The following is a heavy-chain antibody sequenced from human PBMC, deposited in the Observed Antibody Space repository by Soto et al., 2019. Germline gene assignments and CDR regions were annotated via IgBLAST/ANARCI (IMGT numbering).Heavy chain of an antibody. CDR1: GFTFSSYW. Sequence: PGGSLRLSCAASGFTFSSYWMHWVRQAPGKGLVWVSRINSDGSSTSYADSVKGRFTISRDNAKNTLYLQMNSLRAEDTAVYYCARGGPLRYFDWSPDYWGQGTLVTVSS. CDR3: ARGGPLRYFDWSPDY. D-gene: IGHD3-9*01. CDR2: INSDGSST. V-gene: IGHV3-74*01. J-gene: IGHJ4*02.